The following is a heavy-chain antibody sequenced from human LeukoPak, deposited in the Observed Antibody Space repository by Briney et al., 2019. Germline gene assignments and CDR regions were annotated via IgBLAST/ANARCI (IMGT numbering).Heavy chain of an antibody. Sequence: SETLSLTCTVSGGSISSYYWSWIRQPPGKGLEWIGYIYYSASTNYNPSLKSRVTISVDTSKNQFSLKQSSVTAADTAVYYCARDNRITISNWFDPWGQGTLVTVSS. D-gene: IGHD3-9*01. J-gene: IGHJ5*02. V-gene: IGHV4-59*01. CDR2: IYYSAST. CDR3: ARDNRITISNWFDP. CDR1: GGSISSYY.